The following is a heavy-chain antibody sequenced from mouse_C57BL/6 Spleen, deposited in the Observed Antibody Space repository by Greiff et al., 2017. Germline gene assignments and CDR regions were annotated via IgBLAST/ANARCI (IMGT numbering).Heavy chain of an antibody. J-gene: IGHJ4*01. V-gene: IGHV5-16*01. CDR3: ERHFYDGYYRYAMDY. CDR2: INYDGSST. D-gene: IGHD2-3*01. Sequence: EVKLMESEGGLVQPGSSMKLSCTASGFTFSDYYMAWVRQVPEKGLEWVANINYDGSSTYYLDSLKSRFIISRDNAKNILYLQMSSLKSEDTATYYCERHFYDGYYRYAMDYWGQGTSVTVSS. CDR1: GFTFSDYY.